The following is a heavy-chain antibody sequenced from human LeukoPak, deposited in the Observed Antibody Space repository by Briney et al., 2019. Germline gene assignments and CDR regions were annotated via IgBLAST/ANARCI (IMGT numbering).Heavy chain of an antibody. J-gene: IGHJ4*02. CDR1: GGSISSYY. CDR3: ARENQGADY. V-gene: IGHV4-59*08. Sequence: SETLSLTCTVSGGSISSYYWSWIRQPPGKGLEWIGYIYYSGSTNYNPSLKSRVTISVDTSKNQFSLKLSSVTAADTAVYYCARENQGADYWGQGTPVTVSS. D-gene: IGHD1-14*01. CDR2: IYYSGST.